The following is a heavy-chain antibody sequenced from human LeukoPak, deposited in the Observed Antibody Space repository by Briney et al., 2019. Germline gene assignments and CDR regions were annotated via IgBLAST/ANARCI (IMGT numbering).Heavy chain of an antibody. V-gene: IGHV3-21*04. J-gene: IGHJ4*02. CDR3: AKDPFFDY. Sequence: GGSLRLSCAASGFTFISYSMNWVRQAPGKGLEWVSSISGSSIYKYYADSVKGRFTISRDNAKNSLYLQMNSLRAEDTAIYYCAKDPFFDYWGQGTLVTVSS. CDR2: ISGSSIYK. CDR1: GFTFISYS.